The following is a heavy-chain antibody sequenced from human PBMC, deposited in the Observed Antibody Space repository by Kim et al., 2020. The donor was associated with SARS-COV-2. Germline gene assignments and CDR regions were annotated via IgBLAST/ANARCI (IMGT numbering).Heavy chain of an antibody. J-gene: IGHJ6*02. CDR2: IYPGDSDT. CDR3: ARLPQGYSSSWSRYYYYYYGMDV. V-gene: IGHV5-51*01. Sequence: GESLKISCKGSGYSFTSYWIGWVRQMPGKGLEWMGIIYPGDSDTRYSPSFQGQVTISADKSISTAYLQWSSLKASDTAMYYCARLPQGYSSSWSRYYYYYYGMDVWGQGATVTVSS. D-gene: IGHD6-13*01. CDR1: GYSFTSYW.